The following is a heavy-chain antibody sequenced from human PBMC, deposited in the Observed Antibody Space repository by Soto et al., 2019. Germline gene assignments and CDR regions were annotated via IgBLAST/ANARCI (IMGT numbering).Heavy chain of an antibody. CDR2: IKGESAGGTS. V-gene: IGHV3-15*07. J-gene: IGHJ6*02. CDR3: NTVTHVPV. D-gene: IGHD4-17*01. CDR1: GLDLSEAW. Sequence: EVQVVESGGGLVRPGESARLSCIVSGLDLSEAWMNWVRQAPGKGLEWVGRIKGESAGGTSDYAAPVNGRFTISIDSSKNMMCAQMNNLKSDDTAVYYCNTVTHVPVRGQGSTVIVSS.